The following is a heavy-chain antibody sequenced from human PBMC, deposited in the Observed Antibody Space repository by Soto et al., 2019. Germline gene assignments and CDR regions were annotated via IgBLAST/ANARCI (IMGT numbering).Heavy chain of an antibody. Sequence: QVQLVQSGAEVKKPGSSVKVSCKASGGTFSSYAISWVRQAPGQGLEWMGGIIPIFGTANYAQKFQGRVTITADESTSTAYMELSSMRSEDTAVYYCAQCSTTVTTMSGYFDLWGRGTLVTVSS. CDR3: AQCSTTVTTMSGYFDL. D-gene: IGHD4-17*01. J-gene: IGHJ2*01. CDR2: IIPIFGTA. V-gene: IGHV1-69*01. CDR1: GGTFSSYA.